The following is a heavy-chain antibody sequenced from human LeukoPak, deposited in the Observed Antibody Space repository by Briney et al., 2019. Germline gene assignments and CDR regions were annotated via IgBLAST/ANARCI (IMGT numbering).Heavy chain of an antibody. CDR1: GGSIRSDTYF. D-gene: IGHD3-9*01. Sequence: SETLSLTCTVSGGSIRSDTYFWGWIRQPPGKGLELIGSISHSGIPFCNPSLKSRVSMSVDTSKNQFALKVTSVTAADAAVYFCARLLSYDILTDHYYKYYMDVWGEGTTVTVSS. V-gene: IGHV4-39*01. J-gene: IGHJ6*03. CDR3: ARLLSYDILTDHYYKYYMDV. CDR2: ISHSGIP.